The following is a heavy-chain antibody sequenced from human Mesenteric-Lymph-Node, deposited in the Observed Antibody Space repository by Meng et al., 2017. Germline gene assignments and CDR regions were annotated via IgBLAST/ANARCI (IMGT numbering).Heavy chain of an antibody. CDR1: GFTFDDYG. CDR2: IKTKVEGGTT. J-gene: IGHJ3*02. D-gene: IGHD3-22*01. V-gene: IGHV3-15*01. CDR3: TTSYYDSSDAFDI. Sequence: GESLKISCAASGFTFDDYGMTWVRQAPGKGLEWVGRIKTKVEGGTTDYAAFVKGRFSISRDDSANTLYLRIDSLRTEDTGLYYCTTSYYDSSDAFDIWGQGKRVNVSS.